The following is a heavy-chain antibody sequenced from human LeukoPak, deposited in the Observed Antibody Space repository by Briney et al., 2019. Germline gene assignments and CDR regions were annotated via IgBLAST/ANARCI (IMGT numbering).Heavy chain of an antibody. J-gene: IGHJ4*02. CDR2: ISSSSSYI. V-gene: IGHV3-21*01. CDR1: GFTFRSYS. CDR3: ARVGIEYSSSSPLDY. D-gene: IGHD6-6*01. Sequence: KPGGSLRLSCAASGFTFRSYSMNWVRQAPGKGLEWVSSISSSSSYIYYADSVKGRFTISRDNAKNSLYLQMNSLRAEDTAVYYCARVGIEYSSSSPLDYWGQGTLVTVSS.